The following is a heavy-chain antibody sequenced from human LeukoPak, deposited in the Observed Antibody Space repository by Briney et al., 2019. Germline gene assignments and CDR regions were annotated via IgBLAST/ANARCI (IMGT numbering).Heavy chain of an antibody. J-gene: IGHJ5*02. CDR3: TRGYSSDWVNWFDP. V-gene: IGHV3-23*01. CDR2: ISGSGGST. D-gene: IGHD6-19*01. CDR1: GFTFISYA. Sequence: GGSLRLSCAASGFTFISYAMSWVCQAPGKGLEWVSAISGSGGSTYYADSVKGRFTISRDNSKNTLYLQMNSLRAEDTAVYYCTRGYSSDWVNWFDPWDQGTLVTVSS.